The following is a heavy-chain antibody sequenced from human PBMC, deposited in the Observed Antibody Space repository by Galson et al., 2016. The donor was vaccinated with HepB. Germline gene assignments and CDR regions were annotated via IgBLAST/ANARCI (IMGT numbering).Heavy chain of an antibody. CDR3: AKDNSGSYIDD. D-gene: IGHD1-26*01. Sequence: ETLSLTCTVSGASFSSDRHYWSWIRQPPGKGLEWIGFFHHSGTTNYNASLKSRVTISLDTSKNQFSLKLTSVTAADTAVYYCAKDNSGSYIDDWGQGILVTVSP. J-gene: IGHJ4*02. CDR1: GASFSSDRHY. CDR2: FHHSGTT. V-gene: IGHV4-61*01.